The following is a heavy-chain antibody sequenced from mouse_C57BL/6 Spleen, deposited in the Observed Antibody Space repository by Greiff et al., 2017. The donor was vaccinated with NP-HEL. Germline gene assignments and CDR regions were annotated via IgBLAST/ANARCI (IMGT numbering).Heavy chain of an antibody. D-gene: IGHD1-1*01. J-gene: IGHJ1*03. CDR2: IWWDDDK. V-gene: IGHV8-8*01. Sequence: QVQLKESGPGILQPSQTLSLTCSFSGFSLSTFGMGVGWIRQPSGKGLEWLAHIWWDDDKYYNPALKSRLTISKDTSKNQVFLKIANVDTADTATYYCARDYYGSSYVDWYFDVWGTGTTVTVSS. CDR3: ARDYYGSSYVDWYFDV. CDR1: GFSLSTFGMG.